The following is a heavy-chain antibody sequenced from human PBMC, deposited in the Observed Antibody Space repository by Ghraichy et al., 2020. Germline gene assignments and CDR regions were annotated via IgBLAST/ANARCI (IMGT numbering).Heavy chain of an antibody. D-gene: IGHD3-22*01. CDR2: IYYSGST. J-gene: IGHJ4*02. V-gene: IGHV4-59*01. CDR3: ARRIDSSGYYSYFDY. CDR1: GGSISSYY. Sequence: ETLSLTCTVSGGSISSYYWSWIRQPPGKGLEWIGYIYYSGSTNYNPSLKSRVTISVDTSKNQFSLKLSSVTAADTAVYCCARRIDSSGYYSYFDYWGQGTLLTVSS.